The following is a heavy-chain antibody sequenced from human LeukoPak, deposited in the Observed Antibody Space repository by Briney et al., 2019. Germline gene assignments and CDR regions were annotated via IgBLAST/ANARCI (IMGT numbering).Heavy chain of an antibody. Sequence: GGSLRLSCAASGFTFSSYEMNWVRQAPGKGLECVSGISGSGGTTYYADSVKGRFTISRDNSKNTLYLQMNSLRAEDTAVYYCAKRDYYDSSGYSPLFDYWGQGTLVTVSS. J-gene: IGHJ4*02. D-gene: IGHD3-22*01. V-gene: IGHV3-23*01. CDR3: AKRDYYDSSGYSPLFDY. CDR2: ISGSGGTT. CDR1: GFTFSSYE.